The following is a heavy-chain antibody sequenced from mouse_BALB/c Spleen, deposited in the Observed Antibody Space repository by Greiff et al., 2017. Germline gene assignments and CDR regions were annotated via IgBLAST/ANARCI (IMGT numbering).Heavy chain of an antibody. V-gene: IGHV3-2*02. CDR2: ISYSGST. Sequence: EVQLVESGPGLVKPSQSLSLTCTVTGYSITSDYAWNWIRQFPGNKLEWMGYISYSGSTSYNPSLKSRISITRDTSKNQFFLQLNSVTTEDTATYCCARLITTGFDYWGQGTTLTVSS. D-gene: IGHD2-4*01. J-gene: IGHJ2*01. CDR3: ARLITTGFDY. CDR1: GYSITSDYA.